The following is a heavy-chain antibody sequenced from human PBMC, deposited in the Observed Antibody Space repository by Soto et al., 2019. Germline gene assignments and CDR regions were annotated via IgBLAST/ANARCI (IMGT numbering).Heavy chain of an antibody. CDR3: AREEGYCSGGSCYRGWFDP. D-gene: IGHD2-15*01. Sequence: GASVKVSCKASGGTFSSYAISWVRQAPGQGLEWMGGIIPIFGTANYAQKFQGRVTITADESTSTAYMELSSLRSEDTAVYYCAREEGYCSGGSCYRGWFDPWGQGTLVTVSS. V-gene: IGHV1-69*13. CDR2: IIPIFGTA. J-gene: IGHJ5*02. CDR1: GGTFSSYA.